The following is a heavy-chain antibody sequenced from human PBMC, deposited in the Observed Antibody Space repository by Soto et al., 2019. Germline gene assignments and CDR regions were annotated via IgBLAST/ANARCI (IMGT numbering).Heavy chain of an antibody. CDR1: GFTFSSYA. J-gene: IGHJ3*02. Sequence: EGSLRLSCAASGFTFSSYAMSWVRQAPGKGLEWVSAISGSGGSTYYADSVKGRFTISRDNSKNTLYLQMNSLRAEDTAVYYCAKGNLRVTMIVDDGQDDFDIRGQGTRFTVSS. CDR2: ISGSGGST. CDR3: AKGNLRVTMIVDDGQDDFDI. V-gene: IGHV3-23*01. D-gene: IGHD3-22*01.